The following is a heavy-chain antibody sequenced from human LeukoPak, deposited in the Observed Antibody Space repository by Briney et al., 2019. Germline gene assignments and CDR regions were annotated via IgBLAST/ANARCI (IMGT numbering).Heavy chain of an antibody. CDR1: GFIFHKQA. J-gene: IGHJ3*02. CDR2: IADDGSSQ. D-gene: IGHD2-2*03. CDR3: ARVDDLDAFDI. Sequence: GALRLSCAGSGFIFHKQAMHLVRQAPGLGPDWVAVIADDGSSQYYAESVKGRFTISRDNSKSTLYLQMNSLRTEDSAVYYCARVDDLDAFDIWGQGTMVTVSS. V-gene: IGHV3-30*03.